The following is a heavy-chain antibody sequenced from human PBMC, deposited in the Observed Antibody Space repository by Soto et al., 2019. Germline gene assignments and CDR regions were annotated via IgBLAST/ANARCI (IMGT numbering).Heavy chain of an antibody. CDR1: GFTFSSYW. D-gene: IGHD3-9*01. Sequence: GGSLRLSCAASGFTFSSYWMSWVRQAPGKGLEWVANIKQDGSEKYYVDSVKGRFTISRDNAKNSLYLQMSSLRSEDTAVYYCAREAGLRYFDWLTRINYYGMDVWGQGTTVTVSS. V-gene: IGHV3-7*03. J-gene: IGHJ6*02. CDR2: IKQDGSEK. CDR3: AREAGLRYFDWLTRINYYGMDV.